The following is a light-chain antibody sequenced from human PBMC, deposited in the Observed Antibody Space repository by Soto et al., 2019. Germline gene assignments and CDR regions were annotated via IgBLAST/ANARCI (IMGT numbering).Light chain of an antibody. CDR2: DTS. CDR3: QQYGSSPLT. V-gene: IGKV3-20*01. Sequence: EIVLTQSPGTLSLSVGERVTLSCRASQSVSSYLAWYQQTPGQAPRLLIYDTSNRATGTPDRFSCSGSGTDFTLTISRLEPEDFTVYYCQQYGSSPLTFGGWTTMEIK. J-gene: IGKJ4*01. CDR1: QSVSSY.